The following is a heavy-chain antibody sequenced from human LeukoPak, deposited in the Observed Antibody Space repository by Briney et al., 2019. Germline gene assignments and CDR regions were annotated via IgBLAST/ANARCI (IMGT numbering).Heavy chain of an antibody. V-gene: IGHV1-46*01. J-gene: IGHJ2*01. CDR1: GYTFTSYY. CDR3: AREPSRNWGLRGDWYFDL. D-gene: IGHD7-27*01. CDR2: INPSGGST. Sequence: ASVTVSCKASGYTFTSYYMHWVRQAPGQGLEWMGIINPSGGSTSYAQKFQGRVTITRDTSASTAYMELSSLRSEDTAVYYCAREPSRNWGLRGDWYFDLWGRGTLVTVSS.